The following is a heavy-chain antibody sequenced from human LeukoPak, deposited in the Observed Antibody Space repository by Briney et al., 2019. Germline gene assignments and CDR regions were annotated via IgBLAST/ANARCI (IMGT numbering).Heavy chain of an antibody. V-gene: IGHV3-33*01. D-gene: IGHD6-6*01. CDR1: GFTFSSYG. CDR3: AREMIGPGSSSQPQFDY. Sequence: GGSLRLSCAASGFTFSSYGMHWVRQAPGKGLGWVAVIWYDGSNKYYADSVKGRFTISRDNSKNTLYLQMNSLRAEDTAVYYCAREMIGPGSSSQPQFDYWGQGTLVTVSS. CDR2: IWYDGSNK. J-gene: IGHJ4*02.